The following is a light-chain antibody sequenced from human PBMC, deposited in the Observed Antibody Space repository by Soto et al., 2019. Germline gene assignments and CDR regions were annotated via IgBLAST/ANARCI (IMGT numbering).Light chain of an antibody. Sequence: QSVLTQPPSASGAPGQRVAISCSGSSSNIGPNPVNWYQQLPGTAPKLLIYSSNQRPSGVPDRFSGSKSGTSGSLAISGLQSDDEADYYCAAWDDTLNGPVFGGGTKLTVL. CDR1: SSNIGPNP. CDR2: SSN. V-gene: IGLV1-44*01. J-gene: IGLJ2*01. CDR3: AAWDDTLNGPV.